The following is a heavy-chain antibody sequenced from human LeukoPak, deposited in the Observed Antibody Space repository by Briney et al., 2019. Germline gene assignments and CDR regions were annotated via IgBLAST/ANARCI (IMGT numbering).Heavy chain of an antibody. CDR1: GFTFSSYW. CDR3: ARDAPGNWFITIFGVADDAFDI. J-gene: IGHJ3*02. CDR2: IKQDGSEK. V-gene: IGHV3-7*01. D-gene: IGHD3-3*01. Sequence: GGSLRLSCAASGFTFSSYWMSWVRQAPGKGLEWVANIKQDGSEKYYVDSVKGRFTISRDNAKNSLYLQMNSLRAEDTAVYYCARDAPGNWFITIFGVADDAFDIWGQGTMVTVSS.